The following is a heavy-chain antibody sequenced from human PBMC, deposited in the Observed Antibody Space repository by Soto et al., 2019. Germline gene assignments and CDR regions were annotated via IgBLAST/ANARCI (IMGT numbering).Heavy chain of an antibody. D-gene: IGHD2-15*01. Sequence: EVQLVESGGGLVQPGGCLRLYCSASGFIFSESTIYWVRQVPGKGLEAISAVSTSGRSTYYADSVKDRFTISRDNSKNTLFLQMGSLRPEDTAIYYCVKQAHGLDGVAFDYWGQGTQVTVAS. CDR1: GFIFSEST. J-gene: IGHJ4*02. V-gene: IGHV3-64D*06. CDR2: VSTSGRST. CDR3: VKQAHGLDGVAFDY.